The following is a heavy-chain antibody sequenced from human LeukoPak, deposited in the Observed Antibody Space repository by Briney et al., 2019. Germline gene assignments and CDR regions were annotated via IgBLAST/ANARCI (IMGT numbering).Heavy chain of an antibody. V-gene: IGHV4-61*02. CDR3: AREYYYDSSGYTNY. Sequence: SETLSLTCTVSGGSISSGSYYWSWIRQPAGKGLEWIGRIYTSGSTNYNPSLKSRVTISVDTSKNQFSLKLSSVTAADTAVYYCAREYYYDSSGYTNYWGQGTLVTVSS. J-gene: IGHJ4*02. CDR1: GGSISSGSYY. CDR2: IYTSGST. D-gene: IGHD3-22*01.